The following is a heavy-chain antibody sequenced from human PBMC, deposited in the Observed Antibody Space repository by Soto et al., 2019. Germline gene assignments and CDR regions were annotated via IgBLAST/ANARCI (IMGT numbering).Heavy chain of an antibody. CDR3: ARGNHRWLQLWYFDL. D-gene: IGHD5-12*01. CDR2: IIPIFGTA. Sequence: QVQLVQSGAEVKKPGSSVTVSCKASGGTFSCYTISWVRQAPGQGLEWMGGIIPIFGTANYAQKFQGRVTITAEESTSTAYMELSSLRSEDAAVYYCARGNHRWLQLWYFDLWGRGTLVTVSS. CDR1: GGTFSCYT. J-gene: IGHJ2*01. V-gene: IGHV1-69*12.